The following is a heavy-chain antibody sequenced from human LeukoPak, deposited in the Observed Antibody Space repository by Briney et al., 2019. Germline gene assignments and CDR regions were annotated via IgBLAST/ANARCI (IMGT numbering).Heavy chain of an antibody. D-gene: IGHD6-19*01. CDR2: IIPIFGTA. CDR3: ARLWGRITVPPDV. CDR1: GGTFSSYA. J-gene: IGHJ6*02. Sequence: SVKVSCKASGGTFSSYAISWVRQAPGQGLEWMGGIIPIFGTANYAQKFQGRVTITADESTSTAYMELSSLRSEDTAVYYCARLWGRITVPPDVWGQGTTVTVSS. V-gene: IGHV1-69*13.